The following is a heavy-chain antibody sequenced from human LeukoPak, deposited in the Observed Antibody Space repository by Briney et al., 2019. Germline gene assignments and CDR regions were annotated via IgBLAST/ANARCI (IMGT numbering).Heavy chain of an antibody. V-gene: IGHV1-18*01. Sequence: VASVKASCKASGYTFTGYGISWVRQAPGQGLEWMGWISAYNGNTNYAQKLQGRVTMTTDTSTSTAYMELRSLRSDDTAVYYCARARVGYCSGGSCYEYNWFDPWGQGTLVTVSS. CDR3: ARARVGYCSGGSCYEYNWFDP. J-gene: IGHJ5*02. CDR2: ISAYNGNT. CDR1: GYTFTGYG. D-gene: IGHD2-15*01.